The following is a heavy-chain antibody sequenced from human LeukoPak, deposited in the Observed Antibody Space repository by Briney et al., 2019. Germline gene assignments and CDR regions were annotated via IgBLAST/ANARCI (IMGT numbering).Heavy chain of an antibody. D-gene: IGHD3-10*01. J-gene: IGHJ4*02. Sequence: SETLSLTCSVSRGSTHTYNHFWGWLRQSPGKGLEWIGTISSGGHTDYNPFLKSRVTMSLDTSKTQFSLKVISVTAADTAAYFCARDLSGAWFYYWGQGALVTVSS. CDR1: RGSTHTYNHF. V-gene: IGHV4-39*07. CDR3: ARDLSGAWFYY. CDR2: ISSGGHT.